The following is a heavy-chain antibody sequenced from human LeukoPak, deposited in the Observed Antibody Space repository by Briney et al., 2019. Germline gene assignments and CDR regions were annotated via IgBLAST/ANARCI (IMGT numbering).Heavy chain of an antibody. CDR2: ISDIGSI. CDR1: GGSISSYY. CDR3: ARSPWQWRETRPYYFDY. J-gene: IGHJ4*02. Sequence: SETLSLTCTVSGGSISSYYWSWIRQPPGKGLEWIAYISDIGSINYNPSLKSRVTISVDTSKNQFSLKLSSVTAADTAVYYCARSPWQWRETRPYYFDYWGQGTLVTVSS. V-gene: IGHV4-59*08. D-gene: IGHD6-19*01.